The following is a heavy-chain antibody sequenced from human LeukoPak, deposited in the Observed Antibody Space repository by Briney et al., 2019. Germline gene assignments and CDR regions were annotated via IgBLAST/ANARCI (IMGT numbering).Heavy chain of an antibody. CDR2: ISSGASTM. Sequence: PGGSLRLSYAASGFMFRSFEMHWVHQAPGKGLAWVAYISSGASTMYYADSVKGRFTISRDDDKNSLFLQMNSLRAEDTAIYYCALLAVASDFDYWGQGTLVTVSS. V-gene: IGHV3-48*03. CDR1: GFMFRSFE. CDR3: ALLAVASDFDY. D-gene: IGHD6-19*01. J-gene: IGHJ4*02.